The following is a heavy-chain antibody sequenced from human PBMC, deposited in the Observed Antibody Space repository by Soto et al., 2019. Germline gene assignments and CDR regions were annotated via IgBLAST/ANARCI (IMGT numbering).Heavy chain of an antibody. CDR2: ITASGSST. CDR3: AKDGRLAGVTRSGLDLDF. V-gene: IGHV3-23*01. CDR1: GFTFSNYA. D-gene: IGHD1-1*01. J-gene: IGHJ4*02. Sequence: PGGSLRLSCAASGFTFSNYAMYWVRQAPGKGLEWVSTITASGSSTYDADSVKGRFTISRDNSRDTLYLQMNSLRAEDTAVYYCAKDGRLAGVTRSGLDLDFWGQGTLVTVSS.